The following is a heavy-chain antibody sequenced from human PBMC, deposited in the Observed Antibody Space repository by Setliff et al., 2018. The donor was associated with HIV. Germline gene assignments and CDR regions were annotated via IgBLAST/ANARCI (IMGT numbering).Heavy chain of an antibody. CDR2: ISSSSSTI. CDR1: GFTFSSYS. Sequence: PGGSLRLSCAASGFTFSSYSMNWVRQAPGKGLEWVSYISSSSSTIYYADSVKGRFTISRDNAKNSVHLQMTSLRAEDTAVYYCASSGSGSYINWFGPWGQGTLVTVSS. J-gene: IGHJ5*02. CDR3: ASSGSGSYINWFGP. V-gene: IGHV3-48*01. D-gene: IGHD3-10*01.